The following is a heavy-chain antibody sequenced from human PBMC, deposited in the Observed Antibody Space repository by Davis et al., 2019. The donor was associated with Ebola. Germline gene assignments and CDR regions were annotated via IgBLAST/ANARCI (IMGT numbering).Heavy chain of an antibody. V-gene: IGHV1-46*03. J-gene: IGHJ3*02. Sequence: ASVKVSCKASGYTFTTSSMPCVRQAPAHGLESLGLITPHSVRTIYAQKFQGRVTVTRDTSTTTVYMDLSSLRSEDTALYYCTTPGGQDSGYDVFDIWGQGTMVTVSS. CDR3: TTPGGQDSGYDVFDI. CDR2: ITPHSVRT. D-gene: IGHD5-12*01. CDR1: GYTFTTSS.